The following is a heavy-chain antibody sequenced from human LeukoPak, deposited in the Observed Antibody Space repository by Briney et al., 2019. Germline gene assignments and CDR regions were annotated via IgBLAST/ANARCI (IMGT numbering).Heavy chain of an antibody. V-gene: IGHV3-11*06. Sequence: GGSLRLSCAASGLTFSDYYMSWIRQAPGKGLEWVSYISSSSSYTNYADSVKGRFTISRDNAKNSLYLQMNSLRAEDTAVYYCARGYCSGGSCYGYWGQGTLVTVSS. CDR2: ISSSSSYT. CDR3: ARGYCSGGSCYGY. CDR1: GLTFSDYY. J-gene: IGHJ4*02. D-gene: IGHD2-15*01.